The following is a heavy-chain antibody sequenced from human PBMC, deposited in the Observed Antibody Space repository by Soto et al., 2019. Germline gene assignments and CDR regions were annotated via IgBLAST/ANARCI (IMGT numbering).Heavy chain of an antibody. Sequence: QVQLQESGPGLVKPSDTLSLTCVVSSYSISSGNWWGWIRQPPGKGLEWLAYMSYSGTTYYNPSLKRRVTMSIETSKHQCSLRLSSVTAVDPAGYYCGSLPRLGDPFDYWGQGILVTVSS. J-gene: IGHJ4*02. D-gene: IGHD3-16*01. V-gene: IGHV4-28*01. CDR1: SYSISSGNW. CDR2: MSYSGTT. CDR3: GSLPRLGDPFDY.